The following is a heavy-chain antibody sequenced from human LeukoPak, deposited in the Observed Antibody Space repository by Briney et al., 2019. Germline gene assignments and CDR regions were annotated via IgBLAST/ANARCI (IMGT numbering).Heavy chain of an antibody. J-gene: IGHJ4*02. Sequence: ASVEVSCKASGGTFSSYAISWVRQAPGQGLEWMGRIIPILGIANYAQKFQGRVTITADKSTSTAYMELSSLRSEDTAVYYCARAGYSYGPLDYWGQGTLVTVSS. V-gene: IGHV1-69*04. D-gene: IGHD5-18*01. CDR2: IIPILGIA. CDR3: ARAGYSYGPLDY. CDR1: GGTFSSYA.